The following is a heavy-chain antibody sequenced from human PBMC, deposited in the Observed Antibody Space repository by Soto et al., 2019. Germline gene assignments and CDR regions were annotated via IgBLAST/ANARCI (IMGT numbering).Heavy chain of an antibody. D-gene: IGHD6-13*01. Sequence: QVQLQESGPGLVKPSQTLSLTCTVSGGSIRSGGYYWSWIRQHPGKGLEWIGYIYYSGSTYYNPPLKSRVTISVDTSKNQFSLKLSSVTAADTAVYYCARERIAAAAGMDVWGQGTTVTVSS. CDR3: ARERIAAAAGMDV. V-gene: IGHV4-31*03. J-gene: IGHJ6*02. CDR2: IYYSGST. CDR1: GGSIRSGGYY.